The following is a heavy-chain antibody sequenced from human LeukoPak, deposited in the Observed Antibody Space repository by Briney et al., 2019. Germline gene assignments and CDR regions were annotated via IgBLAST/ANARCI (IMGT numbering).Heavy chain of an antibody. D-gene: IGHD1-26*01. CDR2: IIPIFGTA. J-gene: IGHJ4*02. Sequence: ASVNVSCKASGGTFSSYAISWVRQAPGQGLEWMGGIIPIFGTANYAQKFQGKVTITADESTSTAYMELSSLRSEDTAVYYCARDDLLVGATQGYWGQGTLVTVSS. CDR3: ARDDLLVGATQGY. CDR1: GGTFSSYA. V-gene: IGHV1-69*13.